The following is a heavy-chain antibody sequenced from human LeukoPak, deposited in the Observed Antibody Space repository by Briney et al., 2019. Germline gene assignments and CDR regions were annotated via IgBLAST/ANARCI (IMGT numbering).Heavy chain of an antibody. CDR3: ARDQKGYSSGPPH. D-gene: IGHD6-19*01. CDR2: IYSGGST. Sequence: SGGSLRLSCAASGFTVSSNYMSWVRQAPGKGLEWVSVIYSGGSTYYADSVKGRFTISRDNSKNTLYLQMNSLRAEDTAVYYCARDQKGYSSGPPHWGQGTLVTVSS. CDR1: GFTVSSNY. V-gene: IGHV3-66*01. J-gene: IGHJ4*02.